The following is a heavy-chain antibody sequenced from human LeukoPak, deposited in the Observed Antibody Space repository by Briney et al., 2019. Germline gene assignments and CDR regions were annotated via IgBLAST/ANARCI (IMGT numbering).Heavy chain of an antibody. Sequence: GGSLRLSCAASEFTFSSYGMHWVRQPPGKVLEWVAVISYDGSNQYYADTVKGRFTISRDNSKHTLYLQMNGLRAEDTAVYYCAKDRLGALYYYDSSGYYRFDYWGQGTLVTVSS. CDR2: ISYDGSNQ. D-gene: IGHD3-22*01. J-gene: IGHJ4*01. CDR1: EFTFSSYG. CDR3: AKDRLGALYYYDSSGYYRFDY. V-gene: IGHV3-30*18.